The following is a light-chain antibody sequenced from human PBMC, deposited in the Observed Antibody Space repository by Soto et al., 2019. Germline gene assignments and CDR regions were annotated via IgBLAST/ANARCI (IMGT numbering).Light chain of an antibody. CDR2: QVS. CDR3: MRATHWPLA. CDR1: QSLLYSDGNTY. J-gene: IGKJ4*01. Sequence: DVVLTQSPLSLPVTLGQPASISCRSRQSLLYSDGNTYLSWFQKRPGQSPRRLIYQVSNRDSGVPDRFSGRGSGPEFTLTISRVEAEDFGVYYVMRATHWPLAFGGGTKVETK. V-gene: IGKV2-30*01.